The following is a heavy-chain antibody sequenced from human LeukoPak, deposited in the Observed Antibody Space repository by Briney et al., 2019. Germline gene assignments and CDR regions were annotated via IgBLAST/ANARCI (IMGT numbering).Heavy chain of an antibody. CDR2: ISAYNGNT. CDR3: AREQDYQLLRIVNWFDP. CDR1: GYTFTSYG. D-gene: IGHD2-2*01. Sequence: SVKVSCKASGYTFTSYGISWVRQAPGQGLEWMGWISAYNGNTNYAQKLQGRVTMTTDTSTSTAYMELRSLRSDDTAVYYCAREQDYQLLRIVNWFDPWGQGTLVTVSS. V-gene: IGHV1-18*01. J-gene: IGHJ5*02.